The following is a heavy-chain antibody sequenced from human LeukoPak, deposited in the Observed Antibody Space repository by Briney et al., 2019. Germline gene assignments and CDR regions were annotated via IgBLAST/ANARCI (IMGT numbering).Heavy chain of an antibody. J-gene: IGHJ5*01. V-gene: IGHV3-7*03. Sequence: GGSLRLSCAASGFTFSSYWMNWVRQAPGKGLEWVASIKEDGSDEYYVDSVKGRFTISRDNAKKSLYLRLNSLRAEDTAVYYCARDPSLPYYFGSGTYRRFDSWGQGTLVIVSS. CDR3: ARDPSLPYYFGSGTYRRFDS. D-gene: IGHD3-10*01. CDR1: GFTFSSYW. CDR2: IKEDGSDE.